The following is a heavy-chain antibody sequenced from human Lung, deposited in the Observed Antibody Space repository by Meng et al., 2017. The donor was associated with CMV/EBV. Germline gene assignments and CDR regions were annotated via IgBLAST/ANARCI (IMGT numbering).Heavy chain of an antibody. CDR3: ARESSGSFVLAV. Sequence: ESLKISCAASGFTFSVYSINWVRQAPGKGLEWVSSISSSSSFIYYADSVKGRFTISRDNAENSLSLQMNGLRAEDTAVYYCARESSGSFVLAVWGQGTTVNGAS. D-gene: IGHD6-25*01. CDR2: ISSSSSFI. V-gene: IGHV3-21*01. CDR1: GFTFSVYS. J-gene: IGHJ6*02.